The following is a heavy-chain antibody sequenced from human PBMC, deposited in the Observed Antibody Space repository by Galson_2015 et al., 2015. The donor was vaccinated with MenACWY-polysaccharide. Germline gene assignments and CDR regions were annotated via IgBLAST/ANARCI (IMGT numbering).Heavy chain of an antibody. D-gene: IGHD3-10*01. Sequence: SLRLSCAASGFPFSTYGLHWVRQAPGKGLEWVAVIWAAGRNQYYADSVNGRFSISRDNSKNTLSLQLNRLRADDTAVYYCVRERGPFDGFDIWGRGTMVTVSS. CDR2: IWAAGRNQ. CDR1: GFPFSTYG. J-gene: IGHJ3*02. V-gene: IGHV3-33*01. CDR3: VRERGPFDGFDI.